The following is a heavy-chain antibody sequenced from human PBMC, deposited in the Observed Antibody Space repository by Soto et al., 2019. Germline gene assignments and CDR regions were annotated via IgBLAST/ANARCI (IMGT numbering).Heavy chain of an antibody. CDR1: CDAISSYY. V-gene: IGHV4-59*05. D-gene: IGHD2-2*01. J-gene: IGHJ5*02. CDR2: IYYSGST. Sequence: SVTCTVSCDAISSYYCSCIRHPPGKGLEWIGSIYYSGSTYYNPSLKSRVTISINTSKNQMYLELTSVTAADTAVYYCARNSGKYASSWLDAWGQGTLVTVYS. CDR3: ARNSGKYASSWLDA.